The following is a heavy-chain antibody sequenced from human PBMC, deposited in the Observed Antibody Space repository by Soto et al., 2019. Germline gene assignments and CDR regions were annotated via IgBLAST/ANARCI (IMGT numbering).Heavy chain of an antibody. D-gene: IGHD6-19*01. Sequence: VQLVESGGGLVQPGGSLRLSCAASGFTFSSYSMNWVRQAPGKGLEWVSYISSSSSTIYYADSVKGRFTISRDNAKNSLYLQMNSLRAEDTAVYYCASGSYSSGWYFDYWGQGTLVTVSS. CDR2: ISSSSSTI. CDR3: ASGSYSSGWYFDY. J-gene: IGHJ4*02. CDR1: GFTFSSYS. V-gene: IGHV3-48*01.